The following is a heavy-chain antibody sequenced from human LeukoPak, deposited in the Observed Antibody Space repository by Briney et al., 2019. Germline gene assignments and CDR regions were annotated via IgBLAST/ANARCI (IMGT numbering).Heavy chain of an antibody. CDR3: ASSLGGIFDY. CDR2: IYSGGST. J-gene: IGHJ4*02. D-gene: IGHD3-16*01. Sequence: GGSLRLSRAASGFTVSSNYMSWVRQAPGKGLEWVSVIYSGGSTYYADSVKGRFTISRDNSKNALYLQMNSLRAEDTAVYYCASSLGGIFDYWGQGTLVTVSS. CDR1: GFTVSSNY. V-gene: IGHV3-66*02.